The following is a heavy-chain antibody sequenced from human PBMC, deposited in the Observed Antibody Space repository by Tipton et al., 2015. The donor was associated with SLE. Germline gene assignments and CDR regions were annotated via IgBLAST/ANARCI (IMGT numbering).Heavy chain of an antibody. V-gene: IGHV3-48*03. CDR3: ARSLRNIAAVGGAFDI. Sequence: GSLRLSCVVSGFSFSSYEMNWVRQAPGKGLEWVSYISSSGRNIYYADSVGGRFTISRDNAQKTLYLQMDSLSAEDTAIYYCARSLRNIAAVGGAFDIWGLGTLVTVSS. CDR1: GFSFSSYE. CDR2: ISSSGRNI. J-gene: IGHJ3*02. D-gene: IGHD6-13*01.